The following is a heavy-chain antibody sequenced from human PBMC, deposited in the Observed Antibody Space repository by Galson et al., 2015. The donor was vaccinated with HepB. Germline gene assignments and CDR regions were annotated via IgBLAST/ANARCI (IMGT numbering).Heavy chain of an antibody. V-gene: IGHV3-23*01. J-gene: IGHJ6*02. CDR2: LKDSDHDT. CDR3: AKQASVYIRSRLDI. CDR1: GFIFSNYA. Sequence: SLRLSCAASGFIFSNYAMTWVRQAPGKGLEWVSSLKDSDHDTYYADAVKGRFTISRDNSQNTLFLQMNSLGAEDTAVYYCAKQASVYIRSRLDIWGQGTTVPVSS. D-gene: IGHD5/OR15-5a*01.